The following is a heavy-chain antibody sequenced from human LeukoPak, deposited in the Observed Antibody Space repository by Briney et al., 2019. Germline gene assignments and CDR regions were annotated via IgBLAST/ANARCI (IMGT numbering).Heavy chain of an antibody. D-gene: IGHD5-12*01. CDR3: AKVYSGYDLDY. CDR1: GFTFSSYG. Sequence: GGSLRLSCAATGFTFSSYGMHWVRQAPGMGLEWVAVISYDGSNKYYADSVKGRFTISRDNSKNTLYLQMNSLRAEDTAVYYCAKVYSGYDLDYWGQGTLVTVSS. V-gene: IGHV3-30*18. J-gene: IGHJ4*02. CDR2: ISYDGSNK.